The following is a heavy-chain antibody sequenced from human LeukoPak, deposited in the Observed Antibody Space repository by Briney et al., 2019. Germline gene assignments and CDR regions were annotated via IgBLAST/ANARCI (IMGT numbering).Heavy chain of an antibody. CDR3: ARDRIVVVPAAIRDGWFDP. CDR1: GGSISSSSYY. V-gene: IGHV4-39*07. J-gene: IGHJ5*02. D-gene: IGHD2-2*02. CDR2: SYYSGST. Sequence: SETLSLTCTVSGGSISSSSYYWGWIRQPPGKGLEWIGSSYYSGSTYYNPSLKSRVTISVDTSKNQFSLKLSSVTAADTAVYYCARDRIVVVPAAIRDGWFDPWGQGTLVTVSS.